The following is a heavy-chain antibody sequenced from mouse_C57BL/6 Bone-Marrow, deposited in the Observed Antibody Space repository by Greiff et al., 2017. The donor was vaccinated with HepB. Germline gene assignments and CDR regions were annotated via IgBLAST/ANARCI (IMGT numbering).Heavy chain of an antibody. CDR1: GYTFTSYG. Sequence: VQLQQPGAELARPGASVKLSCKASGYTFTSYGISWVKQRPGQGLEWIGEIYPRSGNTNYNEKFKGKATLTVGKSSSPAYMELRSLTSEDSAVYFCASDYYGSSYDWYFDVWGTGTTVTVSS. D-gene: IGHD1-1*01. V-gene: IGHV1-81*01. CDR2: IYPRSGNT. J-gene: IGHJ1*03. CDR3: ASDYYGSSYDWYFDV.